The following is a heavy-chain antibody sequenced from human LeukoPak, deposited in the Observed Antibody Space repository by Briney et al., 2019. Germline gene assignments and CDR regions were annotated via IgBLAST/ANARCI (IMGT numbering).Heavy chain of an antibody. CDR1: GGSFSGYY. Sequence: SETLSLTCAVYGGSFSGYYWSWIRQPPGKGLEWIGEINHSGSTNYNPSLKSRVTISIDTSKNQFSLKLSAVTAADTAVYYCARVWYYGSGTNSGLYYYYYMDVWGRGTTVTVSS. CDR3: ARVWYYGSGTNSGLYYYYYMDV. J-gene: IGHJ6*03. V-gene: IGHV4-34*01. D-gene: IGHD3-10*01. CDR2: INHSGST.